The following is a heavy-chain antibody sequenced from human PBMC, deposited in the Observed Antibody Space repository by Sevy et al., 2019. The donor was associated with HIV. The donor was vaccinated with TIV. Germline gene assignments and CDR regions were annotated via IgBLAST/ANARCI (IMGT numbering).Heavy chain of an antibody. Sequence: ASVKVSCKASGYTFTGYYMHWVRQAPGQGLEWMGWINPNSGGTNYAQKFQGRVTMTRDTSISTAYMELSRLRSDDTAVYYCARDRRFLGSGAFDIWGQGTMVTVSS. J-gene: IGHJ3*02. D-gene: IGHD3-3*01. CDR1: GYTFTGYY. CDR2: INPNSGGT. CDR3: ARDRRFLGSGAFDI. V-gene: IGHV1-2*02.